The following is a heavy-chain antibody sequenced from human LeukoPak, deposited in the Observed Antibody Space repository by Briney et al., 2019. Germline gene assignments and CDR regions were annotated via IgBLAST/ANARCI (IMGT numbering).Heavy chain of an antibody. V-gene: IGHV1-24*01. Sequence: GASVKVSCKVSGYTLTELSMHWVRQAPGKGLEWMGRFDPEDGETIYAQKFQGRVTMTEDTSTNTAYMELSSLRSEDTAVYYCATQQRVRGVLRFQHWGQGTLVTVSS. CDR3: ATQQRVRGVLRFQH. CDR1: GYTLTELS. J-gene: IGHJ1*01. D-gene: IGHD6-13*01. CDR2: FDPEDGET.